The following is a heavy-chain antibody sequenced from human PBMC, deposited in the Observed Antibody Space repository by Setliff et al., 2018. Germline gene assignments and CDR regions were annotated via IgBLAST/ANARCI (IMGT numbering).Heavy chain of an antibody. Sequence: SETLSLTCTVSDDSFTSSRYYWGWIRQAPGSGLEWISSISYSGTPYYNASVESRVTISIDTSRNQFSLELRSVTVADTATYYCVRPGGTTVVARHFDYWGAGILVTAPQ. J-gene: IGHJ4*01. CDR3: VRPGGTTVVARHFDY. V-gene: IGHV4-39*01. CDR1: DDSFTSSRYY. D-gene: IGHD2-15*01. CDR2: ISYSGTP.